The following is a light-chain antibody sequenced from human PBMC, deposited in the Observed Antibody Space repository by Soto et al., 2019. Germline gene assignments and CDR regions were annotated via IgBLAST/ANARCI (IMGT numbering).Light chain of an antibody. CDR2: EVS. CDR3: SSDVSGYSLGV. J-gene: IGLJ3*02. CDR1: SSDINTSRY. Sequence: QSVLTQPASVSGSPGQLITISCIGASSDINTSRYVSWYQQHPGKAPKLLIYEVSIRPSGVSSRFSGSKSANTASLTISGLQPEDEADYFCSSDVSGYSLGVFGGGTKLTVL. V-gene: IGLV2-14*01.